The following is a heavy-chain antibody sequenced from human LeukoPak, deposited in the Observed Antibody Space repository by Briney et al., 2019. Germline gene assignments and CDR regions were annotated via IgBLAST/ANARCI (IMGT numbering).Heavy chain of an antibody. V-gene: IGHV5-51*01. CDR2: IYPGDSDT. D-gene: IGHD3-3*01. J-gene: IGHJ4*02. CDR1: GYSFTTFW. CDR3: ARRSGAASDY. Sequence: GESLKISCTVYGYSFTTFWIGWTGQMPGKGLEWMGTIYPGDSDTKYSPSFQGQVTISGDKSVSTAYLQWSSLKASDTAVYSCARRSGAASDYWGQGTLVTVSS.